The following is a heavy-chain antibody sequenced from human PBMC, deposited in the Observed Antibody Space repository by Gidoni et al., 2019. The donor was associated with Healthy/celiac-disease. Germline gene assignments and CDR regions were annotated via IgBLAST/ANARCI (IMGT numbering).Heavy chain of an antibody. D-gene: IGHD1-7*01. CDR3: ARDGLGYNWNYEREYYFDY. J-gene: IGHJ4*02. Sequence: QVQLVQSGAEVKKPGSSVKVSCKASGATFSSYATSWVRQAPGQGLEWMGGIIPIFGTANYAQKFQGRVTITADESTSTAYMELSSLRSEDTAVYYCARDGLGYNWNYEREYYFDYWGQGTLVTVSS. CDR1: GATFSSYA. CDR2: IIPIFGTA. V-gene: IGHV1-69*01.